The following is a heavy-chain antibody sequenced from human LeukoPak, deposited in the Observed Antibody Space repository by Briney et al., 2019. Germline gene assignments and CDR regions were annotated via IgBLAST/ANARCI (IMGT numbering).Heavy chain of an antibody. D-gene: IGHD5-18*01. CDR2: IYDSWNT. CDR3: ARDQIGYGLDY. V-gene: IGHV4-59*11. CDR1: SGSINNHY. J-gene: IGHJ4*02. Sequence: PSETLSLTCIVSSGSINNHYWSWIRQPPGKGLEWIGYIYDSWNTNYNPSLKSRVTISIDTSKNQFSLNLTSVTAADTAVYYCARDQIGYGLDYSGQGTLVTVSS.